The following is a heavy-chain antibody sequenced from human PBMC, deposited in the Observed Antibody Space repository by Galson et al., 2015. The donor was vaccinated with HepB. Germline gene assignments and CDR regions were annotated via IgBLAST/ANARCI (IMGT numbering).Heavy chain of an antibody. CDR3: ARDLLGELSSACGY. CDR1: GYTFTSYA. D-gene: IGHD3-16*02. CDR2: INAGNGNT. V-gene: IGHV1-3*01. Sequence: SVKVSCKASGYTFTSYAMHWVRQAPGQRLEWMGWINAGNGNTKYSQKFQGRVTITRDTSASTAYMELSSLRSEDTAVYYCARDLLGELSSACGYWGQGTLVTVSS. J-gene: IGHJ4*02.